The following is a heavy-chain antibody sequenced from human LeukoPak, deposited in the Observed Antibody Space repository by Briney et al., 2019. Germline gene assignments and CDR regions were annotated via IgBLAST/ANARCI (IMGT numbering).Heavy chain of an antibody. V-gene: IGHV1-18*01. CDR3: ARLKPRDGYKGERPWYFDL. Sequence: ASVKVSCKASGGTFSSYAISWVRQAPGQGLEWMGWISAYNGNTNYAQKLQGRVTMTTDTSTSTAYMELRSLRSDDTAVYYCARLKPRDGYKGERPWYFDLWGRGTLVTVSS. D-gene: IGHD5-24*01. CDR2: ISAYNGNT. J-gene: IGHJ2*01. CDR1: GGTFSSYA.